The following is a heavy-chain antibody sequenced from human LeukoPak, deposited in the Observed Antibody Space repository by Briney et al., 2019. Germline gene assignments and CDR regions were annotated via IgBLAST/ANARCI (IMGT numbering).Heavy chain of an antibody. V-gene: IGHV4-59*01. CDR2: IYYTGTT. D-gene: IGHD5-24*01. Sequence: SETLSLTCSVSGASINSYFWNWVRQAPGKGLEWLGYIYYTGTTDYNPSLKSRVTMSVDMSKNQYSLNLRSVTAAGTAVYYCARSRGGGYNYFYMDVWGKGTTVTVSS. CDR3: ARSRGGGYNYFYMDV. CDR1: GASINSYF. J-gene: IGHJ6*03.